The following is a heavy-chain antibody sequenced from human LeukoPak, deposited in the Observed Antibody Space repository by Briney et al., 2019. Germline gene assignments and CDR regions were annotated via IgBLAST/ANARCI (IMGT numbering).Heavy chain of an antibody. CDR1: GFTFSSYS. CDR3: ARYSSGWPGYFDY. CDR2: ISSSSSYI. V-gene: IGHV3-21*01. Sequence: GGSLRLSCAASGFTFSSYSMNWVRQAPGKGLEWVSSISSSSSYIYYADSVKGRFTISRDNAKNSLYLQMNSLRAEDTAVYYCARYSSGWPGYFDYWGQGTLLTVSS. J-gene: IGHJ4*02. D-gene: IGHD6-25*01.